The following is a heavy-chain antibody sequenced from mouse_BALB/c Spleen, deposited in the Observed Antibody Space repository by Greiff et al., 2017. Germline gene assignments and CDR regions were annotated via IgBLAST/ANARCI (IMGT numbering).Heavy chain of an antibody. CDR1: GYTFTDYW. CDR3: ARSGATTTLYYFDY. D-gene: IGHD1-1*01. J-gene: IGHJ2*01. CDR2: IDTSDSYT. Sequence: QVQLQQPGAELVMPGASVKMSCKASGYTFTDYWMHWVKQRPGQGLEWIGAIDTSDSYTSYNQKFKGKATLTVDESSSTAYMQLSSLTSEDSAVYYCARSGATTTLYYFDYWGQGTTLTVSS. V-gene: IGHV1-69*01.